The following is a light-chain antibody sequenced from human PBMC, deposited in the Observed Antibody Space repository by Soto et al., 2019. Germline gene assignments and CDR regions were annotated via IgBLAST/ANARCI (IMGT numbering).Light chain of an antibody. CDR3: GSWDSSLSADV. J-gene: IGLJ1*01. Sequence: QSAMTQPPSVSAAPGQKVTISCSGSSSNIGGNSVSWYQQLPGTAPKLLIYDDNKRPSGIPDRFSGSKSGTSATLGITGFQTGDEADYYCGSWDSSLSADVFGTGTKLTVL. V-gene: IGLV1-51*01. CDR1: SSNIGGNS. CDR2: DDN.